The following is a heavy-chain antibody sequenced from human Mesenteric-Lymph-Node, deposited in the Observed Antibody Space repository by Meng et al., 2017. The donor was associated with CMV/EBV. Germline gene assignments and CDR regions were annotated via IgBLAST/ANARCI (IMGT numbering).Heavy chain of an antibody. CDR2: IYYSGST. CDR1: GASITSYY. V-gene: IGHV4-59*01. CDR3: ARSGGTYGMDV. J-gene: IGHJ6*02. Sequence: SETLSLTCTVSGASITSYYWSWIRQPPGKGLEWIGNIYYSGSTNYNPSLKSRVTISKDTSKNQFSLKVNSVTAADTAVYFCARSGGTYGMDVWGQGTTVTVSS.